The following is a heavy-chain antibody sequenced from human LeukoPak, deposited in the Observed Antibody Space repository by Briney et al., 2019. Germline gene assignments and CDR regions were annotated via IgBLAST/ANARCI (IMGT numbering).Heavy chain of an antibody. CDR1: GFTFGDYA. CDR2: IRSKAYGGTT. Sequence: GGSLRLSCTASGFTFGDYAMSWFRQAPGKGLEWVGFIRSKAYGGTTEYAASVKGRFTISRDDSKSIAYLQMNSLKTEDTAVYYCTRDLMKKWIQLFGWDYYMDVWGKGTKVTVSS. V-gene: IGHV3-49*03. J-gene: IGHJ6*03. CDR3: TRDLMKKWIQLFGWDYYMDV. D-gene: IGHD5-18*01.